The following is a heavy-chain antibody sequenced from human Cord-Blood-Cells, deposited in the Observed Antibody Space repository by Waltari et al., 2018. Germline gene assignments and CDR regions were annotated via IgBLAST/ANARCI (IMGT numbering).Heavy chain of an antibody. D-gene: IGHD6-13*01. Sequence: QVQLVESGGGVVQPGRSLRLSCAASGFTFSSYGMHWVRQAPGKGLEWVAVIWYYGSNKYYADSVKGRFTISRDNSKNTLYLQMNSLRAEDTAVYYCARDQSAAGNDAFDIWGQGTMVTVSS. V-gene: IGHV3-33*01. CDR2: IWYYGSNK. CDR3: ARDQSAAGNDAFDI. CDR1: GFTFSSYG. J-gene: IGHJ3*02.